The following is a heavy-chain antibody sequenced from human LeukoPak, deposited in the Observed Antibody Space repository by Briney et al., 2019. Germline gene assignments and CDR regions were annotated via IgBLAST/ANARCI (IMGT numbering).Heavy chain of an antibody. D-gene: IGHD2-21*02. J-gene: IGHJ4*01. CDR2: IGSDNKP. Sequence: GGSLRLSCEASGFTFSAYAMTWVRQAPGKGLEWVSSIGSDNKPHYSESVKGRFAISRDNSKSMLFLQLNSLRAEDTALYYCARDRGAYCGGDCYLGFDYWGRGTLVTVSS. CDR3: ARDRGAYCGGDCYLGFDY. V-gene: IGHV3-23*01. CDR1: GFTFSAYA.